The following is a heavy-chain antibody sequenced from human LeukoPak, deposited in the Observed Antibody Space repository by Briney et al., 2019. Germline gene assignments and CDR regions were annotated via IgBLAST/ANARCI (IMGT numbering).Heavy chain of an antibody. Sequence: GGSLRLSCAASGFTFSSYWMSWVRQAPGKGLEWVANIKQDGSERYYVDSVKGRFTISRDNAKNSLYLQMNSLRAEDTAVYYCTKDTHITHGDLWGQGTQVTVSS. V-gene: IGHV3-7*03. CDR1: GFTFSSYW. CDR2: IKQDGSER. J-gene: IGHJ5*02. CDR3: TKDTHITHGDL. D-gene: IGHD2-21*01.